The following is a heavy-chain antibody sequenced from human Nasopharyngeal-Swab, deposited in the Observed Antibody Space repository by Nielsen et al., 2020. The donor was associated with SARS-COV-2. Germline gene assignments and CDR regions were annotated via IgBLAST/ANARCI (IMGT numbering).Heavy chain of an antibody. V-gene: IGHV3-7*01. CDR1: GFTFSSYS. CDR2: IKQDGSDQ. J-gene: IGHJ6*02. D-gene: IGHD6-13*01. Sequence: GGSLRLSCAASGFTFSSYSMSWVRQAPGKGLEWVANIKQDGSDQYYVDSVKGRFTISRDNAKNSLYLQMNSLRAEDTAVYYCARGTWYSSSGASYYYYYGMDVWGQGTTVTVSS. CDR3: ARGTWYSSSGASYYYYYGMDV.